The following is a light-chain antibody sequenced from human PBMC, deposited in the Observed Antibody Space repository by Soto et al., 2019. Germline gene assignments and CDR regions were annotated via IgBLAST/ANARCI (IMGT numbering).Light chain of an antibody. V-gene: IGKV1-5*03. CDR1: QSISNW. Sequence: DIQMTQSPSTLSASVGDRVTITCRASQSISNWLAWYQQKPGKAPNLLIYKASSLESGVPSRFSGSGSGTEFTLTLSSLQPADFATYYCQHYNIYPYTFGQGTKLEIK. CDR3: QHYNIYPYT. J-gene: IGKJ2*01. CDR2: KAS.